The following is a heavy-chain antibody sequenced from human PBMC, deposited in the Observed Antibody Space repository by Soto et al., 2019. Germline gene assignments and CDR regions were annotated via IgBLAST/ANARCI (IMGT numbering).Heavy chain of an antibody. D-gene: IGHD3-22*01. J-gene: IGHJ4*02. CDR2: IYYSRST. Sequence: SETLSLTCTVSGDSISSYYWNWIRQPPGKGLEWIGYIYYSRSTNYNPSLKGRVTISVDTSKNQFSLKLSSVTTADTAVFYCARESYYYDSSGDKFRGFGYWGQGTLVTVSS. CDR1: GDSISSYY. CDR3: ARESYYYDSSGDKFRGFGY. V-gene: IGHV4-59*01.